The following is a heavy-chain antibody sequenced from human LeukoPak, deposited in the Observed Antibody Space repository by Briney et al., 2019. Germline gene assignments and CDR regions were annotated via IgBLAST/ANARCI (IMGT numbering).Heavy chain of an antibody. CDR3: ARGFCSSTSCPMGY. CDR1: GFTFSSYA. CDR2: ISSSSSYI. J-gene: IGHJ4*02. Sequence: GGSLRLSCAASGFTFSSYAMSWVRQAPGKGLEWVSSISSSSSYIYYADSVKGRFTISRDNAKNSLYLQMNSLRAEDTAVYYCARGFCSSTSCPMGYWGQGTLVTVSS. D-gene: IGHD2-2*01. V-gene: IGHV3-21*01.